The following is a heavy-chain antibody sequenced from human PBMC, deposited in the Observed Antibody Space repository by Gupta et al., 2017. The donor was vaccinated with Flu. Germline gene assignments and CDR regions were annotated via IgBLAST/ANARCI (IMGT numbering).Heavy chain of an antibody. D-gene: IGHD4-17*01. Sequence: EMQLVESGGGLVQPGGSLRLSCAASGFTFSSSYLQWVRQAPGKGLVWVSRINPDGSSTTYAESVKGRFTISRDNAKNTLYLQMNSLGDDDTAVYYCATVTSGCWGQGTPVTVSS. J-gene: IGHJ4*02. CDR1: GFTFSSSY. CDR3: ATVTSGC. CDR2: INPDGSST. V-gene: IGHV3-74*03.